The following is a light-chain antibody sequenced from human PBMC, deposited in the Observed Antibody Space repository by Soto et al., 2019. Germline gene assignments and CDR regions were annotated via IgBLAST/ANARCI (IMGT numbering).Light chain of an antibody. V-gene: IGKV3-11*01. Sequence: EIVLTQSPSTLSLSPGERATLSCRASQSVSSYFAWYQQKPGHAPRLLIYDASNRATGIPARFSGSGSGTDFTLNISILEPEDFAVYYCQQRNTRQFTFGPRTKVDIK. CDR3: QQRNTRQFT. CDR2: DAS. CDR1: QSVSSY. J-gene: IGKJ3*01.